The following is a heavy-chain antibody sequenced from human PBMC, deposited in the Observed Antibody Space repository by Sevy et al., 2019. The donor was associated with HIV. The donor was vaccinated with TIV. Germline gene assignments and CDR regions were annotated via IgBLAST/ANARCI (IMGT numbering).Heavy chain of an antibody. CDR3: ASGGNGDFWSYEYYYYGMDV. CDR2: MSPKTGNT. J-gene: IGHJ6*02. CDR1: GDTFTTYD. V-gene: IGHV1-8*02. D-gene: IGHD3-3*01. Sequence: ASVKVSCKASGDTFTTYDINWVRQAPGQGLEWMGWMSPKTGNTGYAQKFQGRVTMTRDTSISTVYMELSSLRSEDTAVYYCASGGNGDFWSYEYYYYGMDVWGQGTTVTVSS.